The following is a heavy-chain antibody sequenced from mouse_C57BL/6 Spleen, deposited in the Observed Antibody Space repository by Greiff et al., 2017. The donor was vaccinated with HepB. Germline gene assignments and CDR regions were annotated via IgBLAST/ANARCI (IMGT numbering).Heavy chain of an antibody. CDR2: IWSGGST. D-gene: IGHD1-1*01. Sequence: QVQLKESGPGLVQPSQSLSITCTVSGFSLTSYGVHWVRQSPGKGLEWLGVIWSGGSTDYNAAFISRLSISKDNSKSQVFFKMNSLQADDTAIYYCARAITTVVASPGGFDVWGTGTTVTVSS. V-gene: IGHV2-2*01. CDR1: GFSLTSYG. CDR3: ARAITTVVASPGGFDV. J-gene: IGHJ1*03.